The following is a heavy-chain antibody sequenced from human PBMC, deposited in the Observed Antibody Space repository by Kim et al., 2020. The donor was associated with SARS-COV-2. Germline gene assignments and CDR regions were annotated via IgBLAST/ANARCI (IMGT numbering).Heavy chain of an antibody. CDR1: GGSFSGYY. CDR2: INHSGST. J-gene: IGHJ4*02. CDR3: ARSRPRGRKYYFDY. Sequence: SETLSLTCAVYGGSFSGYYWSWIRQPPGKGLEWIGEINHSGSTNYNPSLKSRVTISVDTSKNQFSLKLSSVTAADTAVYYCARSRPRGRKYYFDYWGQGTLVTVSS. V-gene: IGHV4-34*01.